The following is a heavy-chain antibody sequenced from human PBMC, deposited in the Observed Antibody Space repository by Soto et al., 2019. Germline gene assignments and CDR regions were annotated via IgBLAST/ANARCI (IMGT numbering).Heavy chain of an antibody. CDR2: ISVSGGST. V-gene: IGHV3-23*01. Sequence: PGGSLRLSCGASGFTFRSYAISWVRQAPGKGLEWVSAISVSGGSTYYADSVKGRFTISRDNSKNTQYLQMDSLRAEDTAVYYCATPRIVVVPAAIGSMDVWGQGTTVTVSS. CDR3: ATPRIVVVPAAIGSMDV. J-gene: IGHJ6*02. D-gene: IGHD2-2*02. CDR1: GFTFRSYA.